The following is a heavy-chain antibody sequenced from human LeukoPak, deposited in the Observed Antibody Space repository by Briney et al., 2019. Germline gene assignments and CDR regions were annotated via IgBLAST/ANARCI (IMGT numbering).Heavy chain of an antibody. CDR1: GFTFSSYA. CDR3: ARDLPRYCSSTSCYTNWFDP. J-gene: IGHJ5*02. V-gene: IGHV3-30-3*01. D-gene: IGHD2-2*02. CDR2: ISYDGSNK. Sequence: PGRSLRLSCAASGFTFSSYAMHWVRQAPGKGLEWVAVISYDGSNKYYADSVKGRFTISRDNSKNTLYLQMNSLRAEDTAVYYCARDLPRYCSSTSCYTNWFDPWDQGTLVTVSS.